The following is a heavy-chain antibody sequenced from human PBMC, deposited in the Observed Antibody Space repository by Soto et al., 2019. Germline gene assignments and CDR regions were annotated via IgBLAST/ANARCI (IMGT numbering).Heavy chain of an antibody. CDR1: GGSISSYY. CDR2: IYHTGST. D-gene: IGHD3-3*01. Sequence: PSETLSLTCAVSGGSISSYYWSWIRQPPGKGLEWIGNIYHTGSTNYNPSLKSRVTISVDTSKNQFSLKVTSVAAADTAVYYCARGPNYDFWSGYFRGWGQGTLVTVSS. V-gene: IGHV4-59*01. J-gene: IGHJ4*02. CDR3: ARGPNYDFWSGYFRG.